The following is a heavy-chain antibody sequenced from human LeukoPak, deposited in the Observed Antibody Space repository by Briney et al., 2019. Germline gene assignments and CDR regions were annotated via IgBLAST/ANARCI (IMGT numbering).Heavy chain of an antibody. J-gene: IGHJ2*01. V-gene: IGHV3-53*01. CDR2: LYSGSDT. Sequence: GGSLTLSCAASGFSVSLNYMNWVRQAPGKGLEWVSILYSGSDTYYADSVKGRFTISRDSSKNMLSLHMNSLRAEDTAVYYCARVGDHFHWYLDLWGRGTLVTVSS. CDR1: GFSVSLNY. D-gene: IGHD3-3*02. CDR3: ARVGDHFHWYLDL.